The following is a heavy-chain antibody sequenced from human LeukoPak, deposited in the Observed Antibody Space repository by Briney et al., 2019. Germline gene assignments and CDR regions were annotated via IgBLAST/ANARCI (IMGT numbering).Heavy chain of an antibody. Sequence: GGSLRLSCAASGFTFNNYEMNWVRQAPGKGLEWVSYISRSGSTIYYAESVKGRFTISRDNAKNSLYLQMNGLRAEDTAVYYCARPKSNYYDSGGSYHSYGLDVWGQGTTVTVSS. J-gene: IGHJ6*02. V-gene: IGHV3-48*03. CDR3: ARPKSNYYDSGGSYHSYGLDV. CDR1: GFTFNNYE. CDR2: ISRSGSTI. D-gene: IGHD3-22*01.